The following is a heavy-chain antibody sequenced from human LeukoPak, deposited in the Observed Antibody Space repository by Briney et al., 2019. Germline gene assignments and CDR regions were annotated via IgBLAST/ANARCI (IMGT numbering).Heavy chain of an antibody. CDR3: GRLNGPVVITFGGVTWFDP. D-gene: IGHD3-16*01. V-gene: IGHV3-23*01. Sequence: GGFLRLSCAASAFSSSGYGMAWVRLAPRKGLECVAAITGSGSSSYYADSVRGRFTISRDNSMNTVYLQMNTLGAEDTAIYYCGRLNGPVVITFGGVTWFDPWGQGTRVTVSS. CDR2: ITGSGSSS. CDR1: AFSSSGYG. J-gene: IGHJ5*02.